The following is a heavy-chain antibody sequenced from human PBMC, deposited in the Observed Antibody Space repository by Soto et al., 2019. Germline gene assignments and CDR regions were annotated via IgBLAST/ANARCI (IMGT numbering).Heavy chain of an antibody. Sequence: QVQLQESGPGLVKPSGTLSLTCTVSGGSISTSYWWTWVRQSPGKGLEWIGEIYHSGSTNYNPALKSRVTISVDKSTNQFSLKVTSVPAADTAVYYCARKDYTPPYSLDVWGQGTTVTVSS. CDR3: ARKDYTPPYSLDV. CDR2: IYHSGST. CDR1: GGSISTSYW. J-gene: IGHJ6*02. V-gene: IGHV4-4*02. D-gene: IGHD4-4*01.